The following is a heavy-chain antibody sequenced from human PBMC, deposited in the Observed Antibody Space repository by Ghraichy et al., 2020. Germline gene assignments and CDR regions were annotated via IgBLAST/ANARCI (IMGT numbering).Heavy chain of an antibody. CDR1: GGSISSSSHY. CDR2: IYYNGNT. V-gene: IGHV4-39*07. CDR3: ARIRSGANWYNTDYTYFDY. D-gene: IGHD4/OR15-4a*01. Sequence: SETLSLTCAVSGGSISSSSHYWGWIRQPPGKGLEWIGTIYYNGNTYYSPSLKSRLTISVDTSENHFSLSLNSVTAADTAVYYCARIRSGANWYNTDYTYFDYWGPGTLVAVSS. J-gene: IGHJ4*02.